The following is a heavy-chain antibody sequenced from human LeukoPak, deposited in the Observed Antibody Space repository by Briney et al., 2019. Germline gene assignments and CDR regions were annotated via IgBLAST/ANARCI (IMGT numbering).Heavy chain of an antibody. CDR1: GFSISSSSYY. D-gene: IGHD4-23*01. J-gene: IGHJ6*02. CDR2: IYYSRTT. V-gene: IGHV4-39*01. Sequence: SETLSLTCTVSGFSISSSSYYWVWIPQPPGKGLEWIRSIYYSRTTYYNPSLKSRVPIAVDTSKNQYSLKLNAATAAHTAVYYCARREHGGNSYGQGYGMDVRGQGTTVTVSS. CDR3: ARREHGGNSYGQGYGMDV.